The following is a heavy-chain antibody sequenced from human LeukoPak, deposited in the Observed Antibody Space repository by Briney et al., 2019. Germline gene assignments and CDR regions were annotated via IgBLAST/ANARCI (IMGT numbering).Heavy chain of an antibody. V-gene: IGHV4-59*01. Sequence: SETLSLTCTVSGGSISSYYWSWIRQPPGKGLEWIGYIYYSGSTNYNPSLKSRVTISVDTSKNQFSLKLSSVTAADTAVYYCARAESSGWYLVRPLDYWGQGTLVTVSS. CDR2: IYYSGST. J-gene: IGHJ4*02. CDR1: GGSISSYY. CDR3: ARAESSGWYLVRPLDY. D-gene: IGHD6-19*01.